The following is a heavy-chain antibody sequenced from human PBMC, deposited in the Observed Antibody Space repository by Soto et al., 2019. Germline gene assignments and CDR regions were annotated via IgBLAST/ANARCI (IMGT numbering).Heavy chain of an antibody. D-gene: IGHD3-3*01. CDR2: INSDGSST. V-gene: IGHV3-74*01. CDR1: GFTFISYW. Sequence: PGGSLRLSCAASGFTFISYWMHWVRQAPGKGLVWVSRINSDGSSTSYADSVKGRFTISRDNAKNTLYLQMNSLRAEDTAVYYCASHSTTTIFGVVRWDYAFDIWGQGTMVTVS. J-gene: IGHJ3*02. CDR3: ASHSTTTIFGVVRWDYAFDI.